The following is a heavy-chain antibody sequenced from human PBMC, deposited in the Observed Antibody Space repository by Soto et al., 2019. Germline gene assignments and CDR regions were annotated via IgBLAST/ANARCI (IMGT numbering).Heavy chain of an antibody. CDR3: ARDLSAVKRFESFKYYRMDV. D-gene: IGHD3-3*01. V-gene: IGHV1-69*06. CDR1: GGTFSSNP. Sequence: QVQLMQSGAEVRKPGSSVTVSCKASGGTFSSNPISWVRQAPGQGLDWMGGIIPIFATPHYARRFLDRVTLTADRSTNTAYMELTGLTSEDTAIYYCARDLSAVKRFESFKYYRMDVWGQGTTVTVS. J-gene: IGHJ6*02. CDR2: IIPIFATP.